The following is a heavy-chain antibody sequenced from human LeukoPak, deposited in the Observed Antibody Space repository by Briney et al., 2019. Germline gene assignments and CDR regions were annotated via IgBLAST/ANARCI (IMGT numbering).Heavy chain of an antibody. J-gene: IGHJ4*02. D-gene: IGHD2-21*01. Sequence: GGSLRLSCAASGITFNSHAMTWVRQAPGKGLEWVAVIWHDGSNTHYADSVKGRFTISRDNSKNTLYLQMNSLRAEDTAVYYCARDATQIQVWFDGYSDHWGQGTLVTVSS. CDR3: ARDATQIQVWFDGYSDH. CDR1: GITFNSHA. CDR2: IWHDGSNT. V-gene: IGHV3-33*08.